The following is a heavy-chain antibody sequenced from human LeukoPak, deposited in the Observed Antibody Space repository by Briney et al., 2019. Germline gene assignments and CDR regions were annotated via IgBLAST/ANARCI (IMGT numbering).Heavy chain of an antibody. CDR2: ISAYNGNT. CDR3: AGDYYGSGSYYNQEYYFDY. V-gene: IGHV1-18*01. CDR1: GYTFTSYG. Sequence: ASVTVSCKASGYTFTSYGISWVRQAPGQGLEWMGWISAYNGNTNYAQKLQGRVTMTTDTSTSTAYMELRSLRSDDTAVYYCAGDYYGSGSYYNQEYYFDYWGQGTLVTVSS. D-gene: IGHD3-10*01. J-gene: IGHJ4*02.